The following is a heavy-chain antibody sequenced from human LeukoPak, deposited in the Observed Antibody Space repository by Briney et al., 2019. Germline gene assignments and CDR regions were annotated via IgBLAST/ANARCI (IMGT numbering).Heavy chain of an antibody. CDR3: ARGGSGYPYYFDY. J-gene: IGHJ4*02. CDR1: GGSISSYY. CDR2: IYYSNT. Sequence: PSETLSLTCTVSGGSISSYYWSWIRQPPGKGLESIGYIYYSNTNYNPSLKSRVTISVDTSKNQFSLKLSSVTAADTAVYYCARGGSGYPYYFDYWGQGTLVTVSS. D-gene: IGHD3-22*01. V-gene: IGHV4-59*08.